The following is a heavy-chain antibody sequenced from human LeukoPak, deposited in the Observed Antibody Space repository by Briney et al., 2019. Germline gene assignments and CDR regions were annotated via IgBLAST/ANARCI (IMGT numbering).Heavy chain of an antibody. J-gene: IGHJ4*02. CDR1: RFIVSSSY. CDR3: ARDPFHSYCGGDCYSPERPPNYFDY. D-gene: IGHD2-21*02. Sequence: GGSLRLSCAASRFIVSSSYMSWVRQAPGKGLEWVSVIYSGGSTYYADSVKGRFTISRDNSKNTLYLQMNSLRAEDTAVYYCARDPFHSYCGGDCYSPERPPNYFDYWGQGTLVTVSS. CDR2: IYSGGST. V-gene: IGHV3-66*02.